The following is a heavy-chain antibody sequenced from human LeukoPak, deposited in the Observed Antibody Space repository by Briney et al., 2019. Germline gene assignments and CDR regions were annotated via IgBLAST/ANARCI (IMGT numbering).Heavy chain of an antibody. CDR3: AKVPYGILTGYSSGHWYFDL. CDR1: RFTFSNYA. Sequence: GGSLRLSCAASRFTFSNYAMSWVRQAPGNGLEWVSLISGRGDGTYYADSVKGRFTISRDNSKNTLYLQMNSLRDEDTAVYYCAKVPYGILTGYSSGHWYFDLWGRGTLVTVSS. J-gene: IGHJ2*01. V-gene: IGHV3-23*01. D-gene: IGHD3-9*01. CDR2: ISGRGDGT.